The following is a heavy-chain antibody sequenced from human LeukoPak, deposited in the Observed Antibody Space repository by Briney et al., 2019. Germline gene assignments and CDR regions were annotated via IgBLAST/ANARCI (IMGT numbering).Heavy chain of an antibody. J-gene: IGHJ3*02. Sequence: SETLSLTCTVSGGSISSYYWSWIRQPAGKGLEWIGRIYTSGSTNHNPSLKGRVFLSVDTSKNQFSLKVTSVTAADTAVYYCARDHSSSSWMDSFEIWGPGTKVTVSS. CDR2: IYTSGST. V-gene: IGHV4-4*07. D-gene: IGHD6-6*01. CDR3: ARDHSSSSWMDSFEI. CDR1: GGSISSYY.